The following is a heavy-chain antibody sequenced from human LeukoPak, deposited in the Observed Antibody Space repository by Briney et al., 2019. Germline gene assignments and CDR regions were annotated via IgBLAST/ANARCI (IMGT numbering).Heavy chain of an antibody. CDR2: INNDGSST. Sequence: GGSLRLSCAASGFTFSSYAMSWVRQAPGRGLVWVSRINNDGSSTSYADSVKGRFTISRDNAKNTLSLQMNSLRAEDTALYYCARDGYSYFDFWGLGTLVTVSS. V-gene: IGHV3-74*01. CDR1: GFTFSSYA. J-gene: IGHJ4*02. D-gene: IGHD5-24*01. CDR3: ARDGYSYFDF.